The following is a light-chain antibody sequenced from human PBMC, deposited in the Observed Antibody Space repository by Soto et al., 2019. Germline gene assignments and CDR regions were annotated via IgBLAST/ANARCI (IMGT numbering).Light chain of an antibody. CDR2: EVS. CDR3: SSFSSTTTYV. V-gene: IGLV2-14*01. Sequence: QSVLTQPASVSGSPGQSITISRTGTSSDVGTYNYVSWYQHHPGEAPKLIIYEVSYRPSGVSNRFSGSKSGSTASLTISGLQAEDESDYYCSSFSSTTTYVFGTGTKVTV. J-gene: IGLJ1*01. CDR1: SSDVGTYNY.